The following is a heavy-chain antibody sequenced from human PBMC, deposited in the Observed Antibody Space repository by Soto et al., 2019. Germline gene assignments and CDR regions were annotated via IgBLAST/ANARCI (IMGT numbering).Heavy chain of an antibody. V-gene: IGHV4-34*01. J-gene: IGHJ5*02. D-gene: IGHD3-9*01. CDR1: GGSFSGYY. CDR3: ARVLILWFDP. CDR2: INHSGST. Sequence: NPSETLSLTCAVYGGSFSGYYWSWIRQPPGKGLEWIGEINHSGSTNYNPSLKSRVTISVDTSKNQFSLKLSSVTAADTAVYYCARVLILWFDPWGQGTLVTVSS.